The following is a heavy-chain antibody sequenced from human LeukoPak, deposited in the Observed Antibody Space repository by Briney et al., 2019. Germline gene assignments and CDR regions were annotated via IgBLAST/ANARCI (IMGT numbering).Heavy chain of an antibody. CDR3: ARGRTRSFDY. Sequence: GGSLRLSCAASGFTVSTNYMSWVRQAPGKGLEWVSVIYTGGSTYYADSVKGRFTISRDNSKNTLYLQMNSLRADDTAVYYCARGRTRSFDYWGQGTLVNVSS. CDR1: GFTVSTNY. J-gene: IGHJ4*02. CDR2: IYTGGST. V-gene: IGHV3-53*01. D-gene: IGHD3/OR15-3a*01.